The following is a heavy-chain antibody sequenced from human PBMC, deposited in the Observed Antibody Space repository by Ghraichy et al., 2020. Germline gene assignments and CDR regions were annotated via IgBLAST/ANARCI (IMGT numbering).Heavy chain of an antibody. V-gene: IGHV4-39*01. CDR3: ARPTYGEGVPYYSDLDV. J-gene: IGHJ6*02. CDR1: GGSISSSSYY. CDR2: TFYGGRT. D-gene: IGHD4-17*01. Sequence: LSLTCTVSGGSISSSSYYWGWIRQPPGKGLGWIGSTFYGGRTYYNPSLKSRVTISVDTSMNQFSPRLSSVTAADTAVYYWARPTYGEGVPYYSDLDVWGQGTTVTVSS.